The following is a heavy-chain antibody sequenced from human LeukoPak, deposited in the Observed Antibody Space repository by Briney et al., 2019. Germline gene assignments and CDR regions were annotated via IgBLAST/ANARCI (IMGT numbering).Heavy chain of an antibody. J-gene: IGHJ3*02. CDR1: GXSFSSYS. CDR2: MTRSGTI. CDR3: ARAQTMFWEFDGFDI. Sequence: GGSLRLSCAASGXSFSSYSMNWVRQAPGKGLEWVATMTRSGTIYYADSVKGRFTISRDNAKNSVYLQMNSLRDEDTALYSCARAQTMFWEFDGFDIWGRGTKVTVSS. D-gene: IGHD3-10*02. V-gene: IGHV3-69-1*01.